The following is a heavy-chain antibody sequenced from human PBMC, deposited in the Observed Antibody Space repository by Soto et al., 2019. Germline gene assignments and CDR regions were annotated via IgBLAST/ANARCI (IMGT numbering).Heavy chain of an antibody. CDR3: AKDIPSAYDSSGYPDAFDI. J-gene: IGHJ3*02. CDR2: ISGSGGST. V-gene: IGHV3-23*01. CDR1: GFTFSSYA. D-gene: IGHD3-22*01. Sequence: EVQLLESGGGLVQPGGSLRLSCAASGFTFSSYAMSWVRQAPGKGLEWVSAISGSGGSTYYADSVKGRFTISRDNSKNTLYLQMNSLRAEDTAVYYCAKDIPSAYDSSGYPDAFDIWGQGTMVTVSS.